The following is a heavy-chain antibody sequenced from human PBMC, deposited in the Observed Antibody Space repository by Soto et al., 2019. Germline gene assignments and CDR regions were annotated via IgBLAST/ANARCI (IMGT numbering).Heavy chain of an antibody. CDR3: ARGGKLGIPDAFDI. Sequence: LSLTCAASGFTFSSYWMSWVRQAPGKGLEWVANIKQDGSEKYYVDSVKGRFTISRDNAKNSLYLQMNSLRAEDTAVYYCARGGKLGIPDAFDIWGQGTMVTVSS. V-gene: IGHV3-7*03. CDR2: IKQDGSEK. J-gene: IGHJ3*02. D-gene: IGHD7-27*01. CDR1: GFTFSSYW.